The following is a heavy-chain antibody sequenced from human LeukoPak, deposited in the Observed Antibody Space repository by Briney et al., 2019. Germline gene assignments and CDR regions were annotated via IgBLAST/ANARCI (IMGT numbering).Heavy chain of an antibody. J-gene: IGHJ4*02. V-gene: IGHV1-2*02. Sequence: GASVKVSCKAPGYTFTDYYMHWVRQAPGQGLEWMGWINPNSGGTNYAQKFQGRVTMTRETSISTAYMELSRLRSDDTAMYYRAGVSSKKMVRGVPFDYWGQGTLVTVSS. CDR2: INPNSGGT. CDR3: AGVSSKKMVRGVPFDY. CDR1: GYTFTDYY. D-gene: IGHD3-10*01.